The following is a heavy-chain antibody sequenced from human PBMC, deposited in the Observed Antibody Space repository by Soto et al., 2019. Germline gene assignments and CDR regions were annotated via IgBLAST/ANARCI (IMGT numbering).Heavy chain of an antibody. CDR2: ISGSGGET. CDR1: GLTFSSYA. Sequence: GGSLRLSCAASGLTFSSYAMSWVRQAPGKGLEWVASISGSGGETYYGDSVKGRFTISRDNAKSTLYLHMNSLRAEDTAEYYYLVTTSAFGIWGQGTMVTVSS. V-gene: IGHV3-23*01. CDR3: LVTTSAFGI. D-gene: IGHD4-4*01. J-gene: IGHJ3*02.